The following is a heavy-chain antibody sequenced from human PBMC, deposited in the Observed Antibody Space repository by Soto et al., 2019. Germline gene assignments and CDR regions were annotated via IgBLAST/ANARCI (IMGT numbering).Heavy chain of an antibody. CDR1: GYTFIYYY. CDR2: ISPRSGGT. J-gene: IGHJ4*02. V-gene: IGHV1-2*02. D-gene: IGHD3-9*01. Sequence: LVRFSCKPSGYTFIYYYMHCVGKAAVHGFEWIGRISPRSGGTNYAQKFQGRVTMTWDTSLNTAYMELSSLISEDTAVYYCARQPGYISDWYYFDLWGQGTLVTVSS. CDR3: ARQPGYISDWYYFDL.